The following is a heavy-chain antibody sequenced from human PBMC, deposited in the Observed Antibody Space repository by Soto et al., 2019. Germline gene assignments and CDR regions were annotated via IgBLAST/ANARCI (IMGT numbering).Heavy chain of an antibody. D-gene: IGHD6-19*01. CDR1: GFTFSSYS. CDR3: ARHTEPSGWYRYGMDV. V-gene: IGHV3-21*01. Sequence: GGSLRLSCAASGFTFSSYSMNWVRQAPGKGLEWVSSISSSSSYIYYADSVKGRFTISRDNAKNSLYLQMNSLRAEDTAVYYCARHTEPSGWYRYGMDVWGQGTTVTVSS. J-gene: IGHJ6*02. CDR2: ISSSSSYI.